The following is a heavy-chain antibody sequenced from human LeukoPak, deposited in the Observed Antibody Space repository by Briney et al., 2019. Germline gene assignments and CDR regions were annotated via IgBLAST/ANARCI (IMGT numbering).Heavy chain of an antibody. CDR1: GGSFSDYF. J-gene: IGHJ4*02. CDR2: FTRIGTI. CDR3: AGIYGDYSDFDY. V-gene: IGHV4-34*01. Sequence: SETLSLTCAVYGGSFSDYFWSWIRQPPGKGLEWIGEFTRIGTINYNPSPKSRITISVDTSKNQFSLKLSSVTAADTAVYYCAGIYGDYSDFDYWGQGTLVTVSS. D-gene: IGHD4-17*01.